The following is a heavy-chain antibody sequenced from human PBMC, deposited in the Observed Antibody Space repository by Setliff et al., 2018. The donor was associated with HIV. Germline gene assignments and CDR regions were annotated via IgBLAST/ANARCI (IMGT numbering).Heavy chain of an antibody. V-gene: IGHV1-3*04. CDR1: GYTFTSHT. CDR3: ARTPEGAAVFDY. CDR2: INTANGNT. J-gene: IGHJ4*02. Sequence: GSVKVSCKASGYTFTSHTIHWVRQAPGQGLEWMGWINTANGNTKYSQKFQDRVTITRDTSASTGYMELSSLGSEDTAVFYCARTPEGAAVFDYWGQGTLVTVSS. D-gene: IGHD6-13*01.